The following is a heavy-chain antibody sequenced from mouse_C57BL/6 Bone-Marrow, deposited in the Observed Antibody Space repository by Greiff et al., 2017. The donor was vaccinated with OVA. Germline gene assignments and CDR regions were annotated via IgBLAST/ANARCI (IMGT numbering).Heavy chain of an antibody. Sequence: VQLKQSGPELVKPGASVKISCKASGYSFTDYNMNWVKQSNGKSLEWIGVINPTYGTTSYNQKFKGKATLTVDPSSSTAYMQLNSLTSEDSAVYYCARRGLRLPYFDYWGQGTTLTVSS. CDR2: INPTYGTT. D-gene: IGHD2-4*01. J-gene: IGHJ2*01. V-gene: IGHV1-39*01. CDR3: ARRGLRLPYFDY. CDR1: GYSFTDYN.